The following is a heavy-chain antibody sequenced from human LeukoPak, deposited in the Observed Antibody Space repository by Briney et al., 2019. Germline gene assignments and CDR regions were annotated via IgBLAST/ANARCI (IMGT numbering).Heavy chain of an antibody. CDR2: ISYDGSNK. Sequence: GGSLRLSCAASGFTFISYAMHWVRQAPGKGLEWVAVISYDGSNKYYADSVKGRFTISRDNSKNTLYLQMNSLRAEDTAVYYCARIAAAVWYYFDYWGQGTLVTVSS. J-gene: IGHJ4*02. CDR3: ARIAAAVWYYFDY. D-gene: IGHD6-13*01. V-gene: IGHV3-30*04. CDR1: GFTFISYA.